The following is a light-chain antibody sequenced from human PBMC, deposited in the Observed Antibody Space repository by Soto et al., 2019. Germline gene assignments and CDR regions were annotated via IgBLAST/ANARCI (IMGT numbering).Light chain of an antibody. Sequence: DIQMTQSPSTLSASVGDRVTITCRASQSISSWLAWYQQKPGKAPKLLIYKASSLESGVPSRFSGSGSGTEFTLTISSLQPDDFALYYCQQRGDWPLYTFGQGTRLEIK. CDR2: KAS. V-gene: IGKV1-5*03. CDR1: QSISSW. J-gene: IGKJ2*01. CDR3: QQRGDWPLYT.